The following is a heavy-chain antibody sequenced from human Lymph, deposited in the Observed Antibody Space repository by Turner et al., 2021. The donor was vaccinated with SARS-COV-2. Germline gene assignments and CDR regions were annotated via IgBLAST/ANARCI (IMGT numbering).Heavy chain of an antibody. CDR3: ATVLCTGSSCYYYGMDV. D-gene: IGHD2-15*01. J-gene: IGHJ6*02. Sequence: QVLLVQYGSVVKKPGASVKVSCKVSGYTPTELSMPWVRPAPGKGLEWMGGFDPEDGEIIYAQKFQGRVTMTYDTSTDTAYMELCSLRSYDTAVYYCATVLCTGSSCYYYGMDVWCQGTTVTVSS. CDR2: FDPEDGEI. CDR1: GYTPTELS. V-gene: IGHV1-24*01.